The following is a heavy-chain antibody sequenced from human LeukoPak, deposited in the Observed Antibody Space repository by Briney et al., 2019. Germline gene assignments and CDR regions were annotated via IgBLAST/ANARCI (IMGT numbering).Heavy chain of an antibody. V-gene: IGHV3-7*01. J-gene: IGHJ4*02. CDR1: GFTLSSYW. D-gene: IGHD3-22*01. CDR2: IKQDGSEK. CDR3: VRGGDTSGYTN. Sequence: GGSLRLSCAASGFTLSSYWMSWVRQAPGKGLEWVANIKQDGSEKYYVDSVKGRFTISRDNAKNSLYLQMNSLRAEDTAVYSCVRGGDTSGYTNWGQGTLVTVSS.